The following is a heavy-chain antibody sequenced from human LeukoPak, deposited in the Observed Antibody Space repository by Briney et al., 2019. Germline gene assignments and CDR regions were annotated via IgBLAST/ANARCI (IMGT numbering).Heavy chain of an antibody. Sequence: GGSLRLSCAASGFTFSSYAMSWVRQAPGKRLEWVSAISGSGGSTYYADSVKGRFTISRDNPKNTLYLQMNSLRAEDTSVYYCAKDQQLQPFHYWGQGTLVTVSS. CDR2: ISGSGGST. V-gene: IGHV3-23*01. D-gene: IGHD2-2*01. CDR1: GFTFSSYA. CDR3: AKDQQLQPFHY. J-gene: IGHJ4*02.